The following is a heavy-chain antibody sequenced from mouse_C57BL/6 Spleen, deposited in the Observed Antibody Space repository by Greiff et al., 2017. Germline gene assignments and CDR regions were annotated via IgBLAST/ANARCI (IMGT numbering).Heavy chain of an antibody. D-gene: IGHD2-5*01. CDR3: ARTGLYYSNYGGY. CDR2: IYPSDSET. J-gene: IGHJ2*01. CDR1: GYTFTSYW. Sequence: QVQLQQPGAELVRPGSSVKLSCKASGYTFTSYWMDWVKQRPGQGLEWIGNIYPSDSETHYNQKFKDKATLTVDKSSSTAYMQLSSLTSEDSAVYYCARTGLYYSNYGGYWGQGTTLTVSS. V-gene: IGHV1-61*01.